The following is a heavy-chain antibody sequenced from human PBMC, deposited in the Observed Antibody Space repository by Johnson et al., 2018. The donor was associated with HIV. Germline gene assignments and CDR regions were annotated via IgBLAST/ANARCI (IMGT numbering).Heavy chain of an antibody. CDR2: ISWYRGSI. J-gene: IGHJ3*02. Sequence: VQLVESGGGLVQPGRSLRLSCAASGFTFDDYAMHWVRQAPGKGLEWVSGISWYRGSIGYADSVKGRFTISRDNAKNSLYLQMNSLRAEDTALYYCAKDKRRDGYNSDAFDIWGQGTMVTVSS. CDR1: GFTFDDYA. V-gene: IGHV3-9*01. D-gene: IGHD5-24*01. CDR3: AKDKRRDGYNSDAFDI.